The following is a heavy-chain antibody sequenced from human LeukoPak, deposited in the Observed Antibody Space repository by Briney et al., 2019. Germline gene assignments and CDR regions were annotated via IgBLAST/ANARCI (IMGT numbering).Heavy chain of an antibody. CDR1: GFTFSSYA. Sequence: GGSLRLSCAASGFTFSSYAMSWVRQAPGKGLEWVSAISGSGGSTYYAGSVKGRFTISRDNSKNTLYLQMNSLRAEDTAVYYCAKAPGPVLLWFGESYFDYWGQGTLVTVSS. V-gene: IGHV3-23*01. CDR2: ISGSGGST. CDR3: AKAPGPVLLWFGESYFDY. J-gene: IGHJ4*02. D-gene: IGHD3-10*01.